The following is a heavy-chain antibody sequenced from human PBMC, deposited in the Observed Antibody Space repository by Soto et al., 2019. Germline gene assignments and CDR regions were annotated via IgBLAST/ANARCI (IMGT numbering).Heavy chain of an antibody. CDR2: ISGSGGST. D-gene: IGHD1-1*01. CDR3: AKTGGTYYGMDV. CDR1: GFPFSSYA. J-gene: IGHJ6*02. Sequence: PGGSMRVSCAASGFPFSSYARSWVRKAPGKGLEWVSAISGSGGSTYYADSVKGRSTISRDNSKNTLYLQMNSLRAEDTAVYYCAKTGGTYYGMDVWGQGTTVTVSS. V-gene: IGHV3-23*01.